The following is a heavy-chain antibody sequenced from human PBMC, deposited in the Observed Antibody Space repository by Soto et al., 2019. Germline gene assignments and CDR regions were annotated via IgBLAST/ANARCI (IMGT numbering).Heavy chain of an antibody. CDR1: GFTFSRYG. CDR3: AKELYDSSGYPDAFDI. V-gene: IGHV3-30*18. D-gene: IGHD3-22*01. Sequence: QVQLVESGGGVVQPGRSLRLSCAASGFTFSRYGMHWVRQAPGKGLEWVAVISYDGSNKYYADSVKGRFTISRDNSKNTLYLQMNSLRAEDTAVYYCAKELYDSSGYPDAFDIWGQGTMVTVSS. CDR2: ISYDGSNK. J-gene: IGHJ3*02.